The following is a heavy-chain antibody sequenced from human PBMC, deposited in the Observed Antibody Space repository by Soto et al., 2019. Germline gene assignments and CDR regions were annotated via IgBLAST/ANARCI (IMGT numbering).Heavy chain of an antibody. V-gene: IGHV4-30-2*01. D-gene: IGHD3-10*01. Sequence: SETLSLTCAVSGGSISSGGYSWCWIRQPPGKGLEWIGYIYHSGSTYYNPSLKSRVTISVDRSKNQFSLKLSSVTAADTAVYYCARGGTMVRGVSYYYYYGMDVWGQGTTVTVSS. CDR1: GGSISSGGYS. J-gene: IGHJ6*02. CDR3: ARGGTMVRGVSYYYYYGMDV. CDR2: IYHSGST.